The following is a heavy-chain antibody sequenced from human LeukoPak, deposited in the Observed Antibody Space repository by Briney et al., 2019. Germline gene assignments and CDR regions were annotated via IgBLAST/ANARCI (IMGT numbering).Heavy chain of an antibody. J-gene: IGHJ4*02. D-gene: IGHD3-22*01. CDR3: AKDGYYDSSGYYYFDY. CDR1: GFTFSDYY. V-gene: IGHV3-11*01. Sequence: PGGSLRLSCAASGFTFSDYYMSWIRQAPGKGLEWVSYISSSGSTIYYADSVKGRFTISRDNAKNSLYLQTNSLRAEDTAVYYCAKDGYYDSSGYYYFDYWGQGTLVTVSS. CDR2: ISSSGSTI.